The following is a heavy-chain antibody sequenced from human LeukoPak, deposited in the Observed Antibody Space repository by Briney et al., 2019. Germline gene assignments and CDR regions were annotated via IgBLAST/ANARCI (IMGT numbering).Heavy chain of an antibody. J-gene: IGHJ4*02. V-gene: IGHV4-34*01. CDR2: INHSGST. CDR3: AARWGNVDTAMGPY. Sequence: SETLSLTCAVYGGSFSGYHWSWIRQPPGKGREGIGEINHSGSTNYNPSLESRVTIPVDRSKNEFSLKLRSVPAADTAVYYCAARWGNVDTAMGPYWGEGTLVTVSS. CDR1: GGSFSGYH. D-gene: IGHD5-18*01.